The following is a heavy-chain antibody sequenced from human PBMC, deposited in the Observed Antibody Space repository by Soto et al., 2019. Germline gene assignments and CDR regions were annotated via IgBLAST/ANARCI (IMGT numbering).Heavy chain of an antibody. CDR3: ARDQTAYYDFWSGYYRVMNNWFDP. CDR1: GFTFSSYW. V-gene: IGHV3-7*01. D-gene: IGHD3-3*01. Sequence: PGGSLRLSCAASGFTFSSYWMSWIRQAPGKGLEWVTNIKQDGSEKYYVDSVKGRFTISRDNAKNSLYLQMNSLRAEDTAAYYCARDQTAYYDFWSGYYRVMNNWFDPWGQGTLVTVSS. CDR2: IKQDGSEK. J-gene: IGHJ5*02.